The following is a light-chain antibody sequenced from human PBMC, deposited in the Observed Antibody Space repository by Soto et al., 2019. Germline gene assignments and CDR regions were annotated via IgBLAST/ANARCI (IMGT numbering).Light chain of an antibody. J-gene: IGKJ1*01. CDR2: SAS. CDR3: LPPNSYPRT. CDR1: QGIDTS. V-gene: IGKV1-9*01. Sequence: ILLTQCSSSLSASVGDRVTITRRGSQGIDTSLAWYQQKPGKAPKRLIYSASSLQSGVPSRFSGSGSGTEFTLTISSLQPEEVATDYCLPPNSYPRTFGQGTKVDIK.